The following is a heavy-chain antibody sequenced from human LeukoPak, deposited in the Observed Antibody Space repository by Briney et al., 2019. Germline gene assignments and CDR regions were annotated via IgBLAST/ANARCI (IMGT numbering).Heavy chain of an antibody. CDR2: IVVGSGNT. Sequence: SVKVSCKASGFTLTSSAMQWVRQARGQRLEWIGWIVVGSGNTNYAQKFQERVTITRDMSTSTAYMELSSLRSEDTAVYYCAATNIVATALNWFDPWGQGTLVTVSS. V-gene: IGHV1-58*02. D-gene: IGHD5-12*01. CDR1: GFTLTSSA. J-gene: IGHJ5*02. CDR3: AATNIVATALNWFDP.